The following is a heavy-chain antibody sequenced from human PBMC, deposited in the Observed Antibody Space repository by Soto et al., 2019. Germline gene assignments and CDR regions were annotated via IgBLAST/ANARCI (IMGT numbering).Heavy chain of an antibody. CDR3: ARPRTVHSGYDYDYYMDV. CDR2: IYYSGST. J-gene: IGHJ6*03. V-gene: IGHV4-39*01. CDR1: GGSISSSSYY. Sequence: SQTLSLPCTVSGGSISSSSYYWGWIRQPPGKGLEWIGGIYYSGSTYYNPSLKSRVTISVDTSKNQFSLKLSSVTAADTAVYYCARPRTVHSGYDYDYYMDVWGKGTTVTVSS. D-gene: IGHD5-12*01.